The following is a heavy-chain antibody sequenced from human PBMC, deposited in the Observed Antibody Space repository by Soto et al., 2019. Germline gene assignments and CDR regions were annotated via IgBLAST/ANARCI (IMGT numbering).Heavy chain of an antibody. CDR2: IYYSGST. CDR1: GGSISSYY. J-gene: IGHJ4*02. V-gene: IGHV4-59*01. D-gene: IGHD3-9*01. Sequence: PSETLSLTCTVSGGSISSYYWSWIRQPPGKGLEWIGYIYYSGSTNYNSSLKSRVTISVDTSKNQFSLKLSSVTAADTAVYYCARAGLRYFDWLSPFDYWGQGTLVTVSS. CDR3: ARAGLRYFDWLSPFDY.